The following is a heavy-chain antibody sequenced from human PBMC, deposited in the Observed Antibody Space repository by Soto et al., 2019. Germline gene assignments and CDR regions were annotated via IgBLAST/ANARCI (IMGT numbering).Heavy chain of an antibody. Sequence: ASVKVSCKASGYTFNDFYIHWVRQAPGQGLGWMGWINPNSGGTNYAQKFQGRVTMTRDTSISTAYMELSRLRSDDTAVYYCARDLPSGIAVAGPWGQGTLVTVSS. V-gene: IGHV1-2*02. CDR1: GYTFNDFY. CDR3: ARDLPSGIAVAGP. D-gene: IGHD6-19*01. CDR2: INPNSGGT. J-gene: IGHJ5*02.